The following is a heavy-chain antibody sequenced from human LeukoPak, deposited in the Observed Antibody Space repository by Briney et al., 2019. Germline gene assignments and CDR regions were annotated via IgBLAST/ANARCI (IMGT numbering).Heavy chain of an antibody. D-gene: IGHD4-17*01. CDR3: ARGYGDYVLDY. Sequence: SETLSLTCTVSGGSISSFYWNWVRQPPGKGLEWVGDIYYSGTTNYNPSLKSRVTISVDTSKNQFSLKLSSVTAADTAVYYCARGYGDYVLDYWGQGTLVTVSS. CDR2: IYYSGTT. V-gene: IGHV4-59*12. CDR1: GGSISSFY. J-gene: IGHJ4*02.